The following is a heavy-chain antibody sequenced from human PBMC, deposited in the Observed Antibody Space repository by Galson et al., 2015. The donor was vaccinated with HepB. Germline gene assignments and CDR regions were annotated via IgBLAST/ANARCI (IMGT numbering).Heavy chain of an antibody. V-gene: IGHV4-39*01. D-gene: IGHD3-16*01. CDR1: GGSISSSSYY. CDR3: SRLGIIMIGRGWFDP. J-gene: IGHJ5*02. CDR2: IYYGGST. Sequence: ETLSLTCTVSGGSISSSSYYWGWVRQPPGKGLEWIGSIYYGGSTYYNPSLKSRVTISVDTSKNQFSLKLTSVTAADTAVYYCSRLGIIMIGRGWFDPWGRGTLVTVSS.